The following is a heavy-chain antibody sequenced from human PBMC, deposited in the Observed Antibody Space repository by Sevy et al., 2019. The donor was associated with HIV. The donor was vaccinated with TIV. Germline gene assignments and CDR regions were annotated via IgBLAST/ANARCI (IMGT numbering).Heavy chain of an antibody. D-gene: IGHD6-13*01. CDR3: ARAIAAAAGF. CDR1: GFTLDAYW. CDR2: INQDGSTK. J-gene: IGHJ4*02. Sequence: GGSLRLSCAASGFTLDAYWMHWVRQAPGKGLEWLANINQDGSTKYYAASVKGRFPITRDNAKNLVYLKMNSMGPEDTGLYYCARAIAAAAGFWGQGTLVTVSS. V-gene: IGHV3-7*01.